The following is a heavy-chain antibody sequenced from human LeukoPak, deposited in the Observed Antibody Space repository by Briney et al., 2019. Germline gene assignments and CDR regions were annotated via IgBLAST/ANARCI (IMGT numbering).Heavy chain of an antibody. CDR1: GYRFTGYY. J-gene: IGHJ4*02. CDR3: ARDDIGATGTRVGRC. Sequence: ASVKVSCKASGYRFTGYYMHWVRQAPGQGLEWMGWINPTSGGTKYARKFQGRVTMTRDSSISTAYMELNRLRYDDTAVYYCARDDIGATGTRVGRCWGQGTLVTVSS. V-gene: IGHV1-2*02. D-gene: IGHD6-13*01. CDR2: INPTSGGT.